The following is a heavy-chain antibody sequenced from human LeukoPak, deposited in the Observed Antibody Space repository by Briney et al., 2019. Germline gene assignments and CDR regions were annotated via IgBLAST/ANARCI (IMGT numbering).Heavy chain of an antibody. CDR1: GFTFSDYY. V-gene: IGHV3-11*01. CDR2: ISSSGSTI. D-gene: IGHD6-19*01. J-gene: IGHJ2*01. CDR3: ARDRAVAESSYGYFDL. Sequence: GGSLRLSCAASGFTFSDYYMSWIRQAPGKGLEWVSYISSSGSTIYYADSVKGRFTISRDDAKNSLYLQMNRLRAEDTAVYYCARDRAVAESSYGYFDLWGRGTLVTVSS.